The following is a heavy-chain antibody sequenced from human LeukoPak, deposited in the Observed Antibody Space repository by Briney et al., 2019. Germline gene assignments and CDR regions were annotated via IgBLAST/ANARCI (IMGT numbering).Heavy chain of an antibody. CDR2: ISGSGGST. Sequence: GGSLRLSCAASGFTFSSYSMNWVRQAPGKGLEWVSAISGSGGSTYYADSVKGRFTISRDNSKNTLYLQMNSLRAEDTAVYYCAKGPAVVPAAFDYWGQGTLVTVSS. V-gene: IGHV3-23*01. CDR1: GFTFSSYS. J-gene: IGHJ4*02. D-gene: IGHD2-2*01. CDR3: AKGPAVVPAAFDY.